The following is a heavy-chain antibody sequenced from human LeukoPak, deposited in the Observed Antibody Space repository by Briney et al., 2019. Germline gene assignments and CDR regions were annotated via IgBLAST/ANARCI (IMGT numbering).Heavy chain of an antibody. V-gene: IGHV1-24*01. CDR2: FDPEDGET. D-gene: IGHD2-2*02. J-gene: IGHJ4*02. Sequence: ASVKVSCKVSGYTLTELSMHWVRQAPRKGLEWMGGFDPEDGETIYAQKFQGRVTMTEDTSTDTAYMELSSLRSEDTAVYYCATDDRYCSSTSCYNYWGQGTLVTVSS. CDR3: ATDDRYCSSTSCYNY. CDR1: GYTLTELS.